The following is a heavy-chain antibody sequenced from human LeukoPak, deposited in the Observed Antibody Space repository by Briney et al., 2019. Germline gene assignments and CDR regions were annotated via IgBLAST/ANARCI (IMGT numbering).Heavy chain of an antibody. CDR3: ARGKSRGSHIDY. CDR1: GYSISSGYY. D-gene: IGHD1-26*01. CDR2: IYESGST. J-gene: IGHJ4*02. V-gene: IGHV4-38-2*02. Sequence: PSETLSLTCTVSGYSISSGYYWGWIRQPPGKGLEWIGSIYESGSTYYNPSLKSRVTISVDTSKNQFSLRMNSVTAADTAVYYCARGKSRGSHIDYWGQGTLATVSS.